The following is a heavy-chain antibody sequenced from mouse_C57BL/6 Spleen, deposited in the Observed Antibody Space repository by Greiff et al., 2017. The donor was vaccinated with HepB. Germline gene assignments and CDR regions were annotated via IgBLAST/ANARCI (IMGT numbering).Heavy chain of an antibody. CDR2: ISSGSSTI. Sequence: EVKVVDSGGGLVKPGGSLKLSCAASGFTFSDYGMHWVRQAPGKGLEWVAYISSGSSTIYYADTVKGRFTISRDNATNTLFLKMTSLRSEDTAMYYCARTRYDRYYYAMDYWGQGTSVTVSS. J-gene: IGHJ4*01. V-gene: IGHV5-17*01. CDR3: ARTRYDRYYYAMDY. D-gene: IGHD2-14*01. CDR1: GFTFSDYG.